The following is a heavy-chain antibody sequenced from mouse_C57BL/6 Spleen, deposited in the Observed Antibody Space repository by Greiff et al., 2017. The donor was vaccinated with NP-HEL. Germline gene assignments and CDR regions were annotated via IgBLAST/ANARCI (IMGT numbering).Heavy chain of an antibody. CDR1: GFNIKDYY. Sequence: EVTLVESGAELVRPGASVKLSCTASGFNIKDYYMHWVKQRPEQGLEWIGRIDPEDGDTEYAPKFQGKATMTADTSSNTAYLQLSSLTSEDTAVYYCTSYYSNPWFAYWGQGTLVTVSA. V-gene: IGHV14-1*01. CDR3: TSYYSNPWFAY. D-gene: IGHD2-5*01. J-gene: IGHJ3*01. CDR2: IDPEDGDT.